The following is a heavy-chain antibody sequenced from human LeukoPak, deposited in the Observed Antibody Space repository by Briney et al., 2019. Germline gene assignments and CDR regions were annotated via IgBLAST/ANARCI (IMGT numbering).Heavy chain of an antibody. D-gene: IGHD1-26*01. CDR2: MNPNSGNT. CDR3: ARGCRGGSYLSRYYYYMDV. J-gene: IGHJ6*03. CDR1: GYTFTSYD. Sequence: AAVKVSCKASGYTFTSYDINWVRQATGQGLEWMGWMNPNSGNTGYAQKFQGRVTMTRNTSISTAYMELSSLRSEDTAVYYCARGCRGGSYLSRYYYYMDVWGKGTTVTVSS. V-gene: IGHV1-8*01.